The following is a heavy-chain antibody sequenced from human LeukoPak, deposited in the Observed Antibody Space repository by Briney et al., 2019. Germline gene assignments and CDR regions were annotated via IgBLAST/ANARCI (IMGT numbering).Heavy chain of an antibody. CDR2: ISNNGGYT. J-gene: IGHJ5*02. D-gene: IGHD3-10*01. CDR3: AKRGRFGEFDP. V-gene: IGHV3-23*01. Sequence: GKSLRLSCAASGFTFSGYPIHWVRQAPGKGLEWVSAISNNGGYTYYADSVQGRFTISRDNSKSTLCLQMNSLRAEDTAVYYCAKRGRFGEFDPWGQGTLVTVSS. CDR1: GFTFSGYP.